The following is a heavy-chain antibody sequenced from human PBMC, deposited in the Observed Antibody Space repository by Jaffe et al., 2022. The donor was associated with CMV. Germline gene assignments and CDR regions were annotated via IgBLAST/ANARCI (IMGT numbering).Heavy chain of an antibody. D-gene: IGHD3-3*01. CDR2: IYYSGST. CDR3: ARHIKLFGVVPPAGAFDI. V-gene: IGHV4-39*01. Sequence: QLQLQESGPGLVKPSETLSLTCTVSGGSISSSSYYWGWIRQPPGKGLEWIGSIYYSGSTYYNPSLKSRVTISVDTSKNQFSLKLSSVTAADTAVYYCARHIKLFGVVPPAGAFDIWGQGTMVTVSS. J-gene: IGHJ3*02. CDR1: GGSISSSSYY.